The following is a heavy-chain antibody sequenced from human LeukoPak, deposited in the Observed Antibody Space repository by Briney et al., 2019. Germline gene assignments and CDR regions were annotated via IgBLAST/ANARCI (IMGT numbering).Heavy chain of an antibody. Sequence: SVKVSCKASGGTFSSYAISWVRQAPGQGLEWMGGIIPIFGTANYAQKFQGRVTITTDEPTSTAYMELSSLRSEDTAVYYCASPHSYEYYFDYWGQGTLVTVSS. CDR3: ASPHSYEYYFDY. CDR1: GGTFSSYA. D-gene: IGHD5-12*01. CDR2: IIPIFGTA. J-gene: IGHJ4*02. V-gene: IGHV1-69*05.